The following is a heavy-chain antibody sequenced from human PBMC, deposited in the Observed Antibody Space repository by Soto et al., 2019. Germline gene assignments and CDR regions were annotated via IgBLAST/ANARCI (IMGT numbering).Heavy chain of an antibody. CDR2: ISSSSSTI. V-gene: IGHV3-48*01. CDR3: ERHPESRAENGWLDP. Sequence: EVQLVESGGGLVQPGGSMRLSCAASVFTFSSYSMNWVRQAPGKGLEWVSYISSSSSTIYYAESVKGRFTISRENAKNSLSRQMNSMRAEDTAVYYCERHPESRAENGWLDPWGQGTMVTVSS. J-gene: IGHJ5*02. D-gene: IGHD6-6*01. CDR1: VFTFSSYS.